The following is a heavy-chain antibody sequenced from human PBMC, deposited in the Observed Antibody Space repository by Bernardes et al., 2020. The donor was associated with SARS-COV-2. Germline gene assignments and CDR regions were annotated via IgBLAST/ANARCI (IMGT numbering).Heavy chain of an antibody. CDR3: AKAGYYYDTSGHREYIQY. D-gene: IGHD3-22*01. V-gene: IGHV3-48*01. J-gene: IGHJ1*01. CDR2: ISSGGTTI. CDR1: GFIFSNYN. Sequence: GGSLRLSCAASGFIFSNYNMYWIRQAPGKGLEWLSYISSGGTTIHYADSVKGRFTISRDNVKNSLYLQMNSLKAEDMAVYYCAKAGYYYDTSGHREYIQYWGQGTLVTVSS.